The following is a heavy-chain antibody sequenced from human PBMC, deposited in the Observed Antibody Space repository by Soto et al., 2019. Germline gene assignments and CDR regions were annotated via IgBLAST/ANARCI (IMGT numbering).Heavy chain of an antibody. CDR2: ITSSGTTV. Sequence: GGSLRLSCAASGFTFSSYSLNWVRQAPGKGLEWVSYITSSGTTVYYADSVRGRFTISRDNAKNSLYLQMNSLRDDDTAVYYCARGSSDWAYYFDFWGQGTLVTVSS. J-gene: IGHJ4*02. V-gene: IGHV3-48*02. D-gene: IGHD6-25*01. CDR3: ARGSSDWAYYFDF. CDR1: GFTFSSYS.